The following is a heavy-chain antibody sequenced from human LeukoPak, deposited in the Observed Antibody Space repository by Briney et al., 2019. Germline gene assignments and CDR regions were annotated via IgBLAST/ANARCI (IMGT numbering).Heavy chain of an antibody. D-gene: IGHD2/OR15-2a*01. CDR2: IWYDGANE. J-gene: IGHJ4*02. V-gene: IGHV3-33*01. CDR1: LFKFYTYG. CDR3: ARRVGLSPMIDY. Sequence: GGALRHSRVASLFKFYTYGMHGGRAAPGRGLERGAIIWYDGANENYADSVKGRFTISRDDSENTLYLQMNNVRVEDTALYYCARRVGLSPMIDYWGQGTLVTVSS.